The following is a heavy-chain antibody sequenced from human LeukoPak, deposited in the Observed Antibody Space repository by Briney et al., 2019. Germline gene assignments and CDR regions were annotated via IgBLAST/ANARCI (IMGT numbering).Heavy chain of an antibody. J-gene: IGHJ4*02. CDR1: GGTFSSYA. D-gene: IGHD1-26*01. CDR3: ARGEKPSLAHSGSYYFMSN. V-gene: IGHV1-69*13. CDR2: IIPIFGTA. Sequence: SVKVSCKASGGTFSSYAISWVRQAPGQGLEWMGGIIPIFGTANYAQKFQGRVTITADESTSTAYMELSSLRSEDTAVYYCARGEKPSLAHSGSYYFMSNWGQGTLVTVSS.